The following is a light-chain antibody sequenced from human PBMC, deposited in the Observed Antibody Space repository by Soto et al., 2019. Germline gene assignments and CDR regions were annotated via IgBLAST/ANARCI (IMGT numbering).Light chain of an antibody. CDR3: SSYTRSSNLV. Sequence: QSALTQPASVSGSPGQSITISCTGTSSDVGTYNYVSWYQQHPGKAPKLMIYDVSNRPSGISNRFSGSKSGYTASLTISGLQAEDEADYYCSSYTRSSNLVFGGGTKLTVL. V-gene: IGLV2-14*01. J-gene: IGLJ2*01. CDR1: SSDVGTYNY. CDR2: DVS.